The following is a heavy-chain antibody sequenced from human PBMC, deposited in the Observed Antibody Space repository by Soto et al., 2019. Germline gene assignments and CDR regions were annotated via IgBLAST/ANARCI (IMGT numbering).Heavy chain of an antibody. J-gene: IGHJ5*02. Sequence: KPSETLSLTCNVSGGSITNGGYYWGWIRQPPGKGLEWIGSIYHSGSTYYNPSLKSRVTISVDTSKNQFSLKLSSVTAADTAVYYCARDRPLIVVVPAASQGWFDPWGQGTLVTVSS. V-gene: IGHV4-39*07. CDR1: GGSITNGGYY. CDR3: ARDRPLIVVVPAASQGWFDP. D-gene: IGHD2-2*01. CDR2: IYHSGST.